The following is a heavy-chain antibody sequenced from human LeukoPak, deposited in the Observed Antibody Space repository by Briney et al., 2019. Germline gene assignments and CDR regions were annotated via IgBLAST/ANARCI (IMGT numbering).Heavy chain of an antibody. V-gene: IGHV3-64*01. Sequence: PGGSLRLSCAASGFTFSSYAMHWVRQAPGKGLEYVSAISSNGGSTYYANSVKGRFTISRDNSKNTLYLQMGSLRAEDMAVYYCATLGGSDTAMVFDYWGQGTLVTVSS. CDR2: ISSNGGST. CDR3: ATLGGSDTAMVFDY. CDR1: GFTFSSYA. J-gene: IGHJ4*02. D-gene: IGHD5-18*01.